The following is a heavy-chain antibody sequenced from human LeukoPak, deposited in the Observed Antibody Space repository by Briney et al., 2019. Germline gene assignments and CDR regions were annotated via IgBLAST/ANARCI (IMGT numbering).Heavy chain of an antibody. D-gene: IGHD3-16*01. CDR1: GFTFRSYG. CDR2: IWYDGSNK. J-gene: IGHJ4*02. V-gene: IGHV3-33*06. Sequence: GGSLRLSCAASGFTFRSYGMHWVRQAPGKGLEWVAVIWYDGSNKYYADSVKGRFTISRDNSKNTLYLQMNSLRAEDTAVYYCAKAGEGGYYFDYWGQGTLVTVSS. CDR3: AKAGEGGYYFDY.